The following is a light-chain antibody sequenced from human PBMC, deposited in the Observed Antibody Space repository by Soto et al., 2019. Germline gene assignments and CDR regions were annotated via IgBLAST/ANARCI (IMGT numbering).Light chain of an antibody. Sequence: IVLTQSPGTLSLSPGERDTLSCRASQSVSSSYLAWYQQKPGQAPRLLIYGASSRATGIPDRFSGSGSGTDFTLTISRLEPEDFAVYYCQQYGSSPPTFGQGTKVDSK. J-gene: IGKJ1*01. CDR1: QSVSSSY. CDR3: QQYGSSPPT. CDR2: GAS. V-gene: IGKV3-20*01.